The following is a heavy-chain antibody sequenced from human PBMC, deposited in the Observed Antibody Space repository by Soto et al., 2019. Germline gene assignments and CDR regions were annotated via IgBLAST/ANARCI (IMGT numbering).Heavy chain of an antibody. CDR2: ISYDGSNK. CDR3: AREEWYHLFGP. Sequence: QVQLVESGGGVVQPGRSLRLSCAASGFTFSSYAMHWVRQAPGKGLEWVAVISYDGSNKYYADSVKGRFTISRDNSKNTVYLQMNSLRAEDKGVYYCAREEWYHLFGPWGQGTLVTVSS. J-gene: IGHJ5*02. V-gene: IGHV3-30-3*01. CDR1: GFTFSSYA. D-gene: IGHD3-3*01.